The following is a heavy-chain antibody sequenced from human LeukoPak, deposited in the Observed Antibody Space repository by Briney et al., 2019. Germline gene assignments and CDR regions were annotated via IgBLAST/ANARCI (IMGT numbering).Heavy chain of an antibody. D-gene: IGHD4-17*01. CDR3: ASQLSYDYGDYYFDY. CDR1: GYTFTSYA. CDR2: INPNSGGT. V-gene: IGHV1-2*02. J-gene: IGHJ4*02. Sequence: ASVKVSCKASGYTFTSYAMNWVRQAPGQGLEWMGWINPNSGGTNYAQKFQGRVTMTRDTSISTAYMELSRLRSDDTAVYYCASQLSYDYGDYYFDYWGQGTLVTVSS.